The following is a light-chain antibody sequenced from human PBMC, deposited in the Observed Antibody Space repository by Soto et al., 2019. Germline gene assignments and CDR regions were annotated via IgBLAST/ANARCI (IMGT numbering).Light chain of an antibody. Sequence: DIPMTQSPSSLSASVGDRVTITCQASQDIRYYLNWYQQKPGKAPELLIYDASNLEAGVPSRFSGSGSGTDFTFTISSLQPEDIATYYCQQYDNPALTFGGGTKVEIK. CDR2: DAS. J-gene: IGKJ4*01. V-gene: IGKV1-33*01. CDR1: QDIRYY. CDR3: QQYDNPALT.